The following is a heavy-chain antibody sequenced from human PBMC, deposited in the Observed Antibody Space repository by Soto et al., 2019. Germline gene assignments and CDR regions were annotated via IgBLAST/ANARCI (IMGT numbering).Heavy chain of an antibody. D-gene: IGHD3-22*01. Sequence: QVQLVQSGAEVKKPGSSVKVSCKASGGTFSSYTISWVRQAPGQGLEWMGRIIPILGIANYAQKFQGRVTITADKSTSTGYMELSSLRSEDTAVYYCANEKDSRDAFDIWGQGTMVTVSS. CDR2: IIPILGIA. CDR3: ANEKDSRDAFDI. V-gene: IGHV1-69*02. J-gene: IGHJ3*02. CDR1: GGTFSSYT.